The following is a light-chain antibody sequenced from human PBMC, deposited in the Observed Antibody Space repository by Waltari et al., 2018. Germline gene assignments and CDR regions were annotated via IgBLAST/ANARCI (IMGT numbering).Light chain of an antibody. CDR1: QGISTW. Sequence: DIQMTQSPSSVAASVGDRVTITCRASQGISTWLAWFQQRPGKAPNLLIHSATRLQSGVPSRFSGSASGTDFTRTITSLQPEDFGTYYCQQTDSFPHTFGGGTKVEIK. V-gene: IGKV1-12*01. CDR3: QQTDSFPHT. J-gene: IGKJ4*01. CDR2: SAT.